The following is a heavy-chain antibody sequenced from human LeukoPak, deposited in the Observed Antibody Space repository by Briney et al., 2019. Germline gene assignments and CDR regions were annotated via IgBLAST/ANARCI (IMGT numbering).Heavy chain of an antibody. Sequence: GGSLRLSCAASGLTFSSYAMRWVRQAPGKGLEWVSSIIHSGSTIYYADSVKGRFTISRDNSKNTLFLQINSLSAEDTAVYYCARVSLVTTSGSFSDYWGQGTLVTVSS. CDR2: IIHSGSTI. D-gene: IGHD4-17*01. V-gene: IGHV3-23*01. CDR1: GLTFSSYA. CDR3: ARVSLVTTSGSFSDY. J-gene: IGHJ4*02.